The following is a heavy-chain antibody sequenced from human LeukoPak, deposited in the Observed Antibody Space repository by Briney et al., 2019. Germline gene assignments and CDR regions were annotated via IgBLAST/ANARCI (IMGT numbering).Heavy chain of an antibody. CDR1: GYSFTSYW. V-gene: IGHV5-10-1*01. J-gene: IGHJ5*02. Sequence: GESLKISCKGSGYSFTSYWISWVRQMPGKGLEWMGRIDPSDSYTNYSPSFQGHVTISADKSISTAYLQWSSLKASDTAMYYCARRGSVSSWYTNWFDPWGQGTLVTVSS. D-gene: IGHD6-13*01. CDR3: ARRGSVSSWYTNWFDP. CDR2: IDPSDSYT.